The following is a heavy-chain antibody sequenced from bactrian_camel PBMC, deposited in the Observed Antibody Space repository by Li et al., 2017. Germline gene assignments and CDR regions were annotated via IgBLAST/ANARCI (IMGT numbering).Heavy chain of an antibody. CDR1: GYTYTRKC. Sequence: VESGGDSVQVGGSLRLSCVASGYTYTRKCMGWFRQAPGKEREGVARISDVVAGYADSVKGRFTISLDNAKNTVYLQMNSLKPEDTAMYYCAAARTYCARGPAARFETLYSYWGQGTQGTV. D-gene: IGHD1*01. J-gene: IGHJ4*01. CDR3: AAARTYCARGPAARFETLYSY. CDR2: ISDVVA. V-gene: IGHV3S53*01.